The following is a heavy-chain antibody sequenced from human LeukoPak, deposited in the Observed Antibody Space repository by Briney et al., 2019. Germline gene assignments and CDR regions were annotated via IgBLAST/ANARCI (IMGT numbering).Heavy chain of an antibody. V-gene: IGHV3-23*01. CDR3: AKRMIRGVNHDAFDL. CDR2: INGSGGST. Sequence: GGSLRLSCAASGFTFSSYAMSWVRQAPGKGLEWVSAINGSGGSTYYADSVKGLFTISRDNSKNTLYLQMNSLRAEDTAVYYCAKRMIRGVNHDAFDLWGQGTMVTVSS. CDR1: GFTFSSYA. J-gene: IGHJ3*01. D-gene: IGHD3-10*01.